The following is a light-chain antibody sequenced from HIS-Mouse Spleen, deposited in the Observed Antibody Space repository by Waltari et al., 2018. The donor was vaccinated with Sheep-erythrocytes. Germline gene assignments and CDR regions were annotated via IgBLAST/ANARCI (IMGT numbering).Light chain of an antibody. CDR1: SSDFGGYND. J-gene: IGLJ2*01. V-gene: IGLV2-14*01. Sequence: QSALTQPRSVSGSPGQSVTISCTGTSSDFGGYNDVSWYQQHPGKAPKLMIYEVSNRPSGVSNRFSGSKSGNTASLTISGLQAEDEADYYCSSYTSSSTPVVFGGGTKLTVL. CDR2: EVS. CDR3: SSYTSSSTPVV.